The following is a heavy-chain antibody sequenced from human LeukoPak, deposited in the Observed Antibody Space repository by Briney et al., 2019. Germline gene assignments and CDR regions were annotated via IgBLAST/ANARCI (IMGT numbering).Heavy chain of an antibody. CDR3: ARGGIWGVYMDV. CDR1: GYAFTSYD. V-gene: IGHV1-8*01. CDR2: MNPNSGNT. Sequence: ASVKVSCKASGYAFTSYDINWVRQATGQGLEWMGWMNPNSGNTGYAQKFQGRVTMTRNTSISTAYMELSSLRSEETAVYYCARGGIWGVYMDVWGKGTTVTVSS. J-gene: IGHJ6*03. D-gene: IGHD2-21*01.